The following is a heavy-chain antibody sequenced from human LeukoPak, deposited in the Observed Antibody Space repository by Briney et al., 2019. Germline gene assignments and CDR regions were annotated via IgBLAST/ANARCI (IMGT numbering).Heavy chain of an antibody. J-gene: IGHJ3*02. CDR2: IYPVDSDT. V-gene: IGHV5-51*01. CDR1: GYSFTSYW. Sequence: GESLKIPFQGSGYSFTSYWIGWVRQMPVKGLEWMGIIYPVDSDTRYSPSFQGQLNISADMSISTAYLQWSSLQASDTAMYYCARPQTRRYCSSTSCSLDAFDIWGQGTMVTVSS. D-gene: IGHD2-2*01. CDR3: ARPQTRRYCSSTSCSLDAFDI.